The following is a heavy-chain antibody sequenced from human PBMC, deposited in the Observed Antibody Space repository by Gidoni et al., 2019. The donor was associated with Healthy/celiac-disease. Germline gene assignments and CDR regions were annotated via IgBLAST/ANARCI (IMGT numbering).Heavy chain of an antibody. Sequence: EVQLVESGGGLVKPGGSLRLSCAASGFPFSSYSMKWVRQAPGQGLEWVSSISSSSSYIYYADSVKVRFTISRDNAKNSLYLQMNSLRAEDTAVYYCARDGHYYYGMDVWGQGTTVTVSS. V-gene: IGHV3-21*01. CDR2: ISSSSSYI. CDR1: GFPFSSYS. CDR3: ARDGHYYYGMDV. J-gene: IGHJ6*02.